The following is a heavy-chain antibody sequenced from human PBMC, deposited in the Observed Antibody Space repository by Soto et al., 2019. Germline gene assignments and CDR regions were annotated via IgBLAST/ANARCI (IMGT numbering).Heavy chain of an antibody. CDR1: GFTFSSYE. D-gene: IGHD3-10*01. CDR2: ISSSGSTI. Sequence: EVQLVESGGGLVQPGGSLRLSCAASGFTFSSYEMNWVRQAPGKGLEWVSYISSSGSTIYYADSVKGRFTISRDNAKNSLYLQVNSLRAEDTAVYYCAREPSFGELTADYFDYWGQGTLVTVSS. J-gene: IGHJ4*02. V-gene: IGHV3-48*03. CDR3: AREPSFGELTADYFDY.